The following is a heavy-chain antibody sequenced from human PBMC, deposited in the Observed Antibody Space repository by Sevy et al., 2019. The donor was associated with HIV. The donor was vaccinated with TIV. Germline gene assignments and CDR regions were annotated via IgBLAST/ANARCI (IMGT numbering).Heavy chain of an antibody. CDR3: ARAGELILGWCFEY. D-gene: IGHD1-26*01. CDR2: IYHSGST. CDR1: GYSISSGYY. V-gene: IGHV4-38-2*01. J-gene: IGHJ4*02. Sequence: SETLSLTCAVSGYSISSGYYWGWIRQPPGKGLEWIGSIYHSGSTYYNPSLKSRVTISVDTSKNQFSLKLSSVTAADTAVYYCARAGELILGWCFEYWGQGTLVTVSS.